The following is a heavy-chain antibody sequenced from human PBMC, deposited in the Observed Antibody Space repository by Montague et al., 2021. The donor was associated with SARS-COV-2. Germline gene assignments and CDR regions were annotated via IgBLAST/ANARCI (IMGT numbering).Heavy chain of an antibody. CDR3: ARVGRAGYDILTGYDYYGMDV. CDR2: IYTSGST. Sequence: SETLSLTCTVSGGSISSYYWSWIRQPAGKGLEWIGRIYTSGSTNYNPSLKSRVTMSVDTSKNQFSLKLSSVTAADTAVYYCARVGRAGYDILTGYDYYGMDVWGRGTTVTVSS. D-gene: IGHD3-9*01. J-gene: IGHJ6*02. V-gene: IGHV4-4*07. CDR1: GGSISSYY.